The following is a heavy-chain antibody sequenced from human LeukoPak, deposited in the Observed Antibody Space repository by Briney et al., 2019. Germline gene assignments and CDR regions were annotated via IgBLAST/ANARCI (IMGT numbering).Heavy chain of an antibody. CDR2: INPSDGST. CDR1: GYTFTSYY. CDR3: ATLWGAGGRSFNY. Sequence: ASVTVSCTASGYTFTSYYMHWVRQAPGQGLEWMGIINPSDGSTSYAQKFQGRVTMTRDTSTSTVYMELSSLRSEDTAVYYCATLWGAGGRSFNYWGQGTLVTVSS. D-gene: IGHD2-15*01. J-gene: IGHJ4*02. V-gene: IGHV1-46*01.